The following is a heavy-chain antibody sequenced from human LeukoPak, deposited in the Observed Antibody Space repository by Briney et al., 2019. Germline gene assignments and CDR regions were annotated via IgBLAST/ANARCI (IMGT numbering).Heavy chain of an antibody. Sequence: GGCLRLSCAASGFTFDDYAMHWVRQAPGKGLEWVSLISWDGGSTYYADSVRGRFTISRDDSKNSLYLQMNSLRAEDTALYYCAKDRVAAAVDYYYYYGMDVWGKGTTVTVSS. D-gene: IGHD6-13*01. CDR3: AKDRVAAAVDYYYYYGMDV. CDR2: ISWDGGST. J-gene: IGHJ6*04. CDR1: GFTFDDYA. V-gene: IGHV3-43D*04.